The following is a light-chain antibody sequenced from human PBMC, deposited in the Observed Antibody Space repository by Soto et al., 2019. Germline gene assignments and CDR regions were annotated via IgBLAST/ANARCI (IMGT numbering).Light chain of an antibody. CDR1: QSVSSN. Sequence: EIAMTQSPATLSVSPGERATLSCRASQSVSSNLAWYQQKPGQAPRLLIYGASTRATDVPGRFSGSGSGTEFTLTISSLQSEDFALYYCQHYNDWPQTFGQGTKVEIK. CDR3: QHYNDWPQT. V-gene: IGKV3-15*01. CDR2: GAS. J-gene: IGKJ1*01.